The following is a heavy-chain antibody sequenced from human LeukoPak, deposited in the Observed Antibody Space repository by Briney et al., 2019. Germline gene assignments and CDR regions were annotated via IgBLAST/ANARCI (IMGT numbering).Heavy chain of an antibody. CDR2: INPDSGFT. CDR3: APTPEAYTSNWNV. CDR1: GYSFTDDY. D-gene: IGHD1-1*01. V-gene: IGHV1-2*02. Sequence: GASVKVSCKTSGYSFTDDYVQWVRQAPGQGLEWMGWINPDSGFTNYAQKFQGRVTMTRNTSISTAYMEVRRLRPDDTAVYYCAPTPEAYTSNWNVWGQGTLVTVSS. J-gene: IGHJ4*02.